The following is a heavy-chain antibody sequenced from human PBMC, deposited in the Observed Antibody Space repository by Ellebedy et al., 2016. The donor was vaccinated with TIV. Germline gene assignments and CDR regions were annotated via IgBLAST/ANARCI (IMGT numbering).Heavy chain of an antibody. CDR3: ARRLYITDPDSGQYFHP. CDR2: ITYDSSTT. V-gene: IGHV3-23*01. CDR1: GFAFSNYA. Sequence: GGSLRLSXAASGFAFSNYAMTSVRRAPGKGLEWVSTITYDSSTTYYADSVKGRFTISRDNYESTLYLQMNSLRAEDTALYYCARRLYITDPDSGQYFHPWGQGTLVTVSS. J-gene: IGHJ5*02. D-gene: IGHD1-20*01.